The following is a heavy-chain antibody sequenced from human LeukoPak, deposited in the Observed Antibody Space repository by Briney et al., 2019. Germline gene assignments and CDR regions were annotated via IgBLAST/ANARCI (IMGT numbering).Heavy chain of an antibody. Sequence: GGSLRLSCAASGFTFSSYSMNWVRQAPGKGLEWVSYISSSSSTIYYADSVKGRFTISRDNAKNSLYLQMNSLRAENTAVYYCARDQLLWFGESKVFDYWGQGTLVTVSS. CDR2: ISSSSSTI. V-gene: IGHV3-48*04. J-gene: IGHJ4*02. D-gene: IGHD3-10*01. CDR1: GFTFSSYS. CDR3: ARDQLLWFGESKVFDY.